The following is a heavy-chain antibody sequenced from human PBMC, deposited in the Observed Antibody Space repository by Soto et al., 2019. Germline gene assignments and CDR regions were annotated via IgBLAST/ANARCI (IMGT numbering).Heavy chain of an antibody. CDR3: ANARGKEVADNKAGFDF. V-gene: IGHV3-23*01. CDR1: GFTFSSYA. J-gene: IGHJ4*02. CDR2: ISGSGGST. D-gene: IGHD6-19*01. Sequence: GSLRLSCAASGFTFSSYAMSWVRQAPGKGLEWVSAISGSGGSTYYADSVKGRFTISRDNSKSTLYLQMNSLRAEDTAVYYCANARGKEVADNKAGFDFWGQGTLGTGSS.